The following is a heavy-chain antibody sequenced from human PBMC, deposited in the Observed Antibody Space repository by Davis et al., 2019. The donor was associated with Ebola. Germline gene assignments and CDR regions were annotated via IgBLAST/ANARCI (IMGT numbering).Heavy chain of an antibody. CDR2: IIPIFGTA. J-gene: IGHJ5*02. D-gene: IGHD2-15*01. CDR1: GGTFSSYA. V-gene: IGHV1-69*13. Sequence: SVKVSCKASGGTFSSYAISWVRQAPGQGLEWMGGIIPIFGTANYAQKFQGRVTITADESTSTAYMELSSLRSDDTAVYYCARDRGYCSGGSCYLSWFDPWGQGTLVTVSS. CDR3: ARDRGYCSGGSCYLSWFDP.